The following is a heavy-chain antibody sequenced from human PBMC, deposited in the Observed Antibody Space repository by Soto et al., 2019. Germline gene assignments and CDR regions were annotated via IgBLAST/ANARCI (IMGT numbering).Heavy chain of an antibody. CDR1: GGTFSSYA. J-gene: IGHJ4*02. CDR2: IIPIFGTA. V-gene: IGHV1-69*13. Sequence: AVKVSCKACGGTFSSYAFSWVRQAPGQGLEWMGGIIPIFGTANYAQKFQGRVTITADESTSTAYMELSSLRSEDKAVYYCARSLDCADYGSPLDYWGQGTLVTVSS. CDR3: ARSLDCADYGSPLDY. D-gene: IGHD4-17*01.